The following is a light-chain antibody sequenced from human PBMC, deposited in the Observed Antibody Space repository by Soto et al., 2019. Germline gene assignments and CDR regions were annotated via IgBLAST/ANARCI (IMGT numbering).Light chain of an antibody. CDR2: GAS. J-gene: IGKJ1*01. CDR1: QSVTSHY. V-gene: IGKV3-20*01. Sequence: EIVLPHSQDTLSLSPGERATHACGANQSVTSHYLAGYQQKPGQAPRLLRVGASRRATAIPDRFIGSGAGTDFTLTISRLEPEDFAVYYCQHYLTALTTFGQGTKVDIK. CDR3: QHYLTALTT.